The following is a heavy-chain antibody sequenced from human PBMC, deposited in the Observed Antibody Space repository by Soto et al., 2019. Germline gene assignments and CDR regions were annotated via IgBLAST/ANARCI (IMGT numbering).Heavy chain of an antibody. CDR3: ARGDGYTFYYYYGLDV. J-gene: IGHJ6*02. D-gene: IGHD5-12*01. V-gene: IGHV4-61*01. Sequence: SDTLSLSCAVSGGSVSSGSYYWSWIRQPPGKGLEWIGYMYYSGNPYYNPSLKSRVGISVDTSKNQFSLKLTSVTAADTAVYYCARGDGYTFYYYYGLDVWGQGTTVT. CDR1: GGSVSSGSYY. CDR2: MYYSGNP.